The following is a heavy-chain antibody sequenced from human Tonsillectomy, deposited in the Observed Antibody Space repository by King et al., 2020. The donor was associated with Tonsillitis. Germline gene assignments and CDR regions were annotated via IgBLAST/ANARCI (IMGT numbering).Heavy chain of an antibody. CDR1: GFTFSSYG. Sequence: QLVQSGGGVVQPGRSLRLSCAASGFTFSSYGMHWVRQAPGKGLEWVAVISYDGSNKYYADSVKGRFTISRDNSKNTLYLQMNSLRAEDTAVYYCAKGLPVVVVAATSLDFDYWGQGTLVTVSS. V-gene: IGHV3-30*18. CDR2: ISYDGSNK. CDR3: AKGLPVVVVAATSLDFDY. J-gene: IGHJ4*02. D-gene: IGHD2-15*01.